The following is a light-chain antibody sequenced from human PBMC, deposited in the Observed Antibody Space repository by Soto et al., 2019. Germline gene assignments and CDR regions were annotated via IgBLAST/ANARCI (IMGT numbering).Light chain of an antibody. CDR1: SSDVGGYNY. J-gene: IGLJ3*02. Sequence: QSVLTQPASVSGSPGQSITISCTGTSSDVGGYNYVSWYQQHPGKAPKHMIYEVSNRPSGVSNRFSGSKSGNTASLTISGLQAEDEGDYYCSSFTSSSTAVFGGGTKVTVL. V-gene: IGLV2-14*01. CDR2: EVS. CDR3: SSFTSSSTAV.